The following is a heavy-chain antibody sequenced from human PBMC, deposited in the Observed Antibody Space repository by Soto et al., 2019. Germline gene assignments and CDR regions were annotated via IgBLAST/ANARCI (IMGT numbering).Heavy chain of an antibody. CDR1: GYSFTHYW. V-gene: IGHV5-51*01. CDR3: ARQRSGYDEGHYSYYMDV. J-gene: IGHJ6*03. CDR2: IYPGDSAT. Sequence: DVQLVQSGAEVKKPGESLKISCKGAGYSFTHYWIGWLRQMPGRGLEWMGIIYPGDSATRYSPSFQGQVTISADKSITTAYLQWNSLEASDTAVYYCARQRSGYDEGHYSYYMDVWGKGTTVTVSS. D-gene: IGHD5-12*01.